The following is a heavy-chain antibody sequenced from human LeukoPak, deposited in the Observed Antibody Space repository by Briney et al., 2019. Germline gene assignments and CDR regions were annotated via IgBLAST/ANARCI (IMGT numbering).Heavy chain of an antibody. Sequence: SETLSLTCTVSGGSISSYYWSWIRQPAGKGLEWIGRIYTSGSTNYNPSLKSRVTMSVDTSKNQFSLKLSSVTAADTAVYYCARDAYYYDSSGYYQNAFDIWGQGTMVTVSS. V-gene: IGHV4-4*07. J-gene: IGHJ3*02. D-gene: IGHD3-22*01. CDR1: GGSISSYY. CDR3: ARDAYYYDSSGYYQNAFDI. CDR2: IYTSGST.